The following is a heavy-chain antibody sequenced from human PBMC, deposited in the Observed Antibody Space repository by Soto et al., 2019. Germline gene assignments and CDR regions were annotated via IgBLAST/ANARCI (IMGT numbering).Heavy chain of an antibody. V-gene: IGHV1-18*01. J-gene: IGHJ4*02. CDR1: GYSFTSYG. Sequence: QAQLVQSGAEVKKPGASVKVSCKASGYSFTSYGISWVRQAPGQGLEWMGWISAYTGNTKYAPKLQGRVTMTTDTSMTTAYMELRSLRSDDTAVYYCLWGSSEFDYWGQGTLVTVSS. D-gene: IGHD3-16*01. CDR3: LWGSSEFDY. CDR2: ISAYTGNT.